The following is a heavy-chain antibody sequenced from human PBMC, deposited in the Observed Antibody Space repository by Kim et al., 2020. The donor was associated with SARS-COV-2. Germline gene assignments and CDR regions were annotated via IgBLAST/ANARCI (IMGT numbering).Heavy chain of an antibody. CDR2: INHSGST. CDR1: GGSFSGYY. D-gene: IGHD3-10*01. CDR3: ARGPTPAGMVRGEKYYYYGMDV. V-gene: IGHV4-34*01. Sequence: SETLSLTCAVYGGSFSGYYWSWIRQPPGKGLEWIGEINHSGSTNYNPSLKSRVTISVDTSKNQFSLKLSSVTAADTAVYYCARGPTPAGMVRGEKYYYYGMDVWGQGTTVTVSS. J-gene: IGHJ6*02.